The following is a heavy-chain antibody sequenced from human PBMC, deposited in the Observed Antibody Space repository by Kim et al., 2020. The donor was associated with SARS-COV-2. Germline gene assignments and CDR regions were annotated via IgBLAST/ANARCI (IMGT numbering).Heavy chain of an antibody. CDR2: IGGSGGYT. Sequence: GGSLRLSCATSGFTFATYGMSWVRQAPGKGLEWVSFIGGSGGYTNYVDSVKGRFTISRDNSKNTVYLQMNSLRGEDTAVYYCSKGAGDNWGQGTLVTVSS. J-gene: IGHJ4*02. V-gene: IGHV3-23*01. CDR3: SKGAGDN. CDR1: GFTFATYG.